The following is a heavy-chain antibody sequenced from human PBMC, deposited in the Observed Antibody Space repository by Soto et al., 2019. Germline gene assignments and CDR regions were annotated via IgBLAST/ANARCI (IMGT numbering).Heavy chain of an antibody. Sequence: ASVKVACKASGYTFTSYVISWVRQAPGQGLEWMGWISAYNGNTNYAQKLQGRVTMTTDTSTSTAYMELRSLRAEDTAVYYCAKDKAWNYYYYMDVWGKGITVTVSS. CDR3: AKDKAWNYYYYMDV. CDR2: ISAYNGNT. CDR1: GYTFTSYV. V-gene: IGHV1-18*01. D-gene: IGHD3-3*01. J-gene: IGHJ6*03.